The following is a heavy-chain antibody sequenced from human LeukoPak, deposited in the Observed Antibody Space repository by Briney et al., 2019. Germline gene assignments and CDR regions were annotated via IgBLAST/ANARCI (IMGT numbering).Heavy chain of an antibody. Sequence: GGSLRLSCAASGFTVSSNYMSWVRQAPGKGLEWVSVIYSGGRTYYADSVKGRFTISRDNARNSLYLQMNSLRAEDTAVYYCAKEPRGSSSILIYFDYWGQGTLVTVSS. CDR3: AKEPRGSSSILIYFDY. CDR2: IYSGGRT. D-gene: IGHD6-13*01. V-gene: IGHV3-66*01. J-gene: IGHJ4*02. CDR1: GFTVSSNY.